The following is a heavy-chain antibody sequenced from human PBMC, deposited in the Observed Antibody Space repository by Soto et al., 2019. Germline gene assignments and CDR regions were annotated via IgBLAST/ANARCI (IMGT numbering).Heavy chain of an antibody. V-gene: IGHV4-34*01. CDR2: INHSGSN. Sequence: QVQLQQWGAGLLKPSETLSLTCDVYVGSFSGYYWSWIRQPPGKGLEGIGEINHSGSNNYNPSLKSRVTISEDTSKNQFSLKLSSVTAADTAVYYCARGGLYCSGGSFYYYYMDVWGKGTTVTVSS. J-gene: IGHJ6*03. D-gene: IGHD2-15*01. CDR1: VGSFSGYY. CDR3: ARGGLYCSGGSFYYYYMDV.